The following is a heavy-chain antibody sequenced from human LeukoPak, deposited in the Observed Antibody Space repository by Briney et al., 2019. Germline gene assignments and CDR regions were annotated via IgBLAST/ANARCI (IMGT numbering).Heavy chain of an antibody. Sequence: SETLSLTCTVSGASISSGGYYWSWLRQHPGKGLEWIGCIYYSGTTYYHPSLTSRVAISVDTSKNQFSLKLSSVTAADTAVYYCARSGTVTTWNYWGQGTLVTVSS. CDR3: ARSGTVTTWNY. CDR1: GASISSGGYY. J-gene: IGHJ4*02. CDR2: IYYSGTT. D-gene: IGHD4-17*01. V-gene: IGHV4-31*03.